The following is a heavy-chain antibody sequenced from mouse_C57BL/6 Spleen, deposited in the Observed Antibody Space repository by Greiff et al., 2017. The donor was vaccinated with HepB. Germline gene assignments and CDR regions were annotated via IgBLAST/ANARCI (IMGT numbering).Heavy chain of an antibody. CDR2: IYPGDGDT. D-gene: IGHD2-3*01. CDR3: ARSDDGYFFAY. Sequence: VQLVESGPELVKPGASVKISCKASGYAFSSSWMNWVKQRPGKGLEWIGRIYPGDGDTNYNGKFKGKATLTADKSSSTAYMQLSSLTSEDSAVYFCARSDDGYFFAYWGQGTLVTVSA. CDR1: GYAFSSSW. V-gene: IGHV1-82*01. J-gene: IGHJ3*01.